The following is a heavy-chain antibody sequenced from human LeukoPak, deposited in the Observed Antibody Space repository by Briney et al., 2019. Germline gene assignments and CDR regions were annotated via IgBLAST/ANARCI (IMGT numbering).Heavy chain of an antibody. CDR1: GGSISSYY. J-gene: IGHJ4*02. CDR2: IYYSGST. V-gene: IGHV4-59*01. Sequence: SETLSLTCTVSGGSISSYYWSWIRQPPGKGLEWIGYIYYSGSTNYNPSLKSRVTISVDTSKNQFSLKLSSVTAADTAVYYCASLYSSSSVEFDYWGQGTLVTVSS. D-gene: IGHD6-6*01. CDR3: ASLYSSSSVEFDY.